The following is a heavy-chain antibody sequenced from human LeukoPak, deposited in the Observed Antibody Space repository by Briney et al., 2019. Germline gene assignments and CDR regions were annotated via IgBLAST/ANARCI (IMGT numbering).Heavy chain of an antibody. V-gene: IGHV3-23*01. D-gene: IGHD6-19*01. J-gene: IGHJ4*02. CDR3: ARDSGEDSGWPTYPSY. CDR1: GVTFSMYA. CDR2: IRGSGHSS. Sequence: GGSLRLSCAASGVTFSMYAMSWVRQAPGKGLEWVSAIRGSGHSSYYVDSVKGRFTISRDNSKNTLWLQMNSLRAEETAVCYCARDSGEDSGWPTYPSYWGQGTLLTVSS.